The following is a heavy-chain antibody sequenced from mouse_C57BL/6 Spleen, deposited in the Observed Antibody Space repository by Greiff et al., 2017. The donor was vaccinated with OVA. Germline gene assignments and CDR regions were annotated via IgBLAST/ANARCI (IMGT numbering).Heavy chain of an antibody. V-gene: IGHV10-1*01. CDR1: GFSFNTYA. CDR3: VSGYGNFDY. CDR2: IRSKSNNYAT. D-gene: IGHD1-1*02. J-gene: IGHJ2*01. Sequence: GGGLVQPKGSLKLSCAASGFSFNTYAMNWVPQAPGKGLEWVARIRSKSNNYATYYADSVKDRFTISSDDSESMLYLQMNNLKTEDTAMYYCVSGYGNFDYWGQGTTLTVSS.